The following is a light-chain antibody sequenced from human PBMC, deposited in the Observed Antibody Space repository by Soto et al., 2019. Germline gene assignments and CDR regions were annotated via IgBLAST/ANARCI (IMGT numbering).Light chain of an antibody. CDR1: QSISSW. V-gene: IGKV1-5*03. CDR2: KAS. CDR3: QQSFT. J-gene: IGKJ3*01. Sequence: DIQMTQSPSTLSASVGDRVTITCRASQSISSWLAWYQQKPGKDPKLLIYKASSLASGVPSRFSGSGSGTEFTLTISSLQPDDFATYYCQQSFTFGPGTKVDIK.